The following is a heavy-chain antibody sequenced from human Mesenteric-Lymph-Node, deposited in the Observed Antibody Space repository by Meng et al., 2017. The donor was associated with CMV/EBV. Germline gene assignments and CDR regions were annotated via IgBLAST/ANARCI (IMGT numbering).Heavy chain of an antibody. CDR2: IYPRDSDT. CDR1: EYSLSNYW. CDR3: ARHGEVDY. D-gene: IGHD2-21*01. J-gene: IGHJ4*02. Sequence: GGSLRLSCQGSEYSLSNYWIGCVRQMPGKGLEWMGIIYPRDSDTRYRTSFQGQVTFSADKSISTAYLQWSSLKAPDTAMSYCARHGEVDYWGQGTLVTVSS. V-gene: IGHV5-51*01.